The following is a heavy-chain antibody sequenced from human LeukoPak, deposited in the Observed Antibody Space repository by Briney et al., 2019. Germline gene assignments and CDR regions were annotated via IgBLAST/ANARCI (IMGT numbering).Heavy chain of an antibody. D-gene: IGHD5-12*01. CDR2: IYHSGTT. Sequence: SETLSLTCAVSGYSISSGYYWGWIRQPPGKGLEWIGNIYHSGTTYYNPSLKSRVTISLDTSKNEFSLNLHSVTAADTAIYYCARRHSGYDWDFDYWGQGTLVTVSS. CDR1: GYSISSGYY. V-gene: IGHV4-38-2*01. CDR3: ARRHSGYDWDFDY. J-gene: IGHJ4*02.